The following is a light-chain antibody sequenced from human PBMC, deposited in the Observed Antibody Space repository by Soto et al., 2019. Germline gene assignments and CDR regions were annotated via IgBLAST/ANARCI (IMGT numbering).Light chain of an antibody. CDR1: QSVSSSY. CDR3: QQSYSGVFT. J-gene: IGKJ3*01. CDR2: GAS. Sequence: EIVLTQSPGTLSLSPGERATLSCRASQSVSSSYLAWYQQKPGQAPRLLIYGASSRATGIPDRFSGSGSEKDFTITIGGLEPEDVEVYYCQQSYSGVFTFGPGTKVDF. V-gene: IGKV3-20*01.